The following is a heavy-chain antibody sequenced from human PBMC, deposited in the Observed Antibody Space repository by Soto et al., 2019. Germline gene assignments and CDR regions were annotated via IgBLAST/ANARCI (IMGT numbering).Heavy chain of an antibody. D-gene: IGHD2-2*01. CDR2: IYYSGST. CDR3: ATIVPAAIASYYGMDV. CDR1: CGSISSSSYY. J-gene: IGHJ6*02. Sequence: SETLSLTCTVSCGSISSSSYYWGWIRQPPGKGLEWIGSIYYSGSTYYNPSLKSRVTISVDTSKNQFSLKLSSVTAADTAVYYCATIVPAAIASYYGMDVWGQGTTVTVSS. V-gene: IGHV4-39*01.